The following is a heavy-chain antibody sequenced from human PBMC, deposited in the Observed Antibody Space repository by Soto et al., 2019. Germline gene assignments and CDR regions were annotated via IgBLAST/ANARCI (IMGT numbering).Heavy chain of an antibody. D-gene: IGHD3-9*01. V-gene: IGHV3-49*04. CDR1: GFTFGDYA. CDR2: IRSKAYGGTT. CDR3: TRDRVAYYDILTGYSDDY. Sequence: GGSLRLSCTASGFTFGDYAMSWVRQAPGKGLEWVGFIRSKAYGGTTECAASVKGRFTISRDDSKSIAYLQMNSLKTEDTAVYYCTRDRVAYYDILTGYSDDYWGQGTLVTVSS. J-gene: IGHJ4*02.